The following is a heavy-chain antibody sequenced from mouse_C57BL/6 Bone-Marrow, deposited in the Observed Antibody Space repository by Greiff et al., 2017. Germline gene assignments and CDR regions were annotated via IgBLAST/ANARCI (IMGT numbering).Heavy chain of an antibody. CDR3: AGGRYQYYFDY. CDR2: IDPSDSYT. V-gene: IGHV1-59*01. D-gene: IGHD1-1*01. J-gene: IGHJ2*01. CDR1: GYTFTSYW. Sequence: QVQLQQPGAELVRPGTSVKLSCKASGYTFTSYWMHWVKQRPGQGLEWIGVIDPSDSYTNYNQKFKGKATLTVDPSSSTAYMQLSSLTSEDSAVYYCAGGRYQYYFDYWGQGTTLTVSS.